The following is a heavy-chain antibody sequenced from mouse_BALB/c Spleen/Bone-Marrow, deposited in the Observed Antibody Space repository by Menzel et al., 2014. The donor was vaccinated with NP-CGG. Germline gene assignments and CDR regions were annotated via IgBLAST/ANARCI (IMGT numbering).Heavy chain of an antibody. CDR1: GYTFTNYW. J-gene: IGHJ1*02. Sequence: QVQLQQSGAELVRPGASVKLSCKASGYTFTNYWMNWVKQRPEQGLEWIGRIDPYDSETHSNQKFKDKAILTVDKSSSTAYMQLSSLTSEDSAVHYCARWGTTVVDYFDVWGAGTTVTVSS. CDR3: ARWGTTVVDYFDV. CDR2: IDPYDSET. V-gene: IGHV1-52*01. D-gene: IGHD1-1*01.